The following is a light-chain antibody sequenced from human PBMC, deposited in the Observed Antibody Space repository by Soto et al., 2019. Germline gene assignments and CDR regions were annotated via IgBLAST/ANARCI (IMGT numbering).Light chain of an antibody. V-gene: IGLV2-23*02. CDR2: EVI. Sequence: QSVLTQPASVSGSPGQSITISCTGTNGDIGSYSLVSWYQHHPGKAPKLMIYEVIKRPSGVSNRFSGSKSGNTASLIISGLQAEDEADYYCCSYAGSRTYVFXTGTKLTVL. CDR1: NGDIGSYSL. CDR3: CSYAGSRTYV. J-gene: IGLJ1*01.